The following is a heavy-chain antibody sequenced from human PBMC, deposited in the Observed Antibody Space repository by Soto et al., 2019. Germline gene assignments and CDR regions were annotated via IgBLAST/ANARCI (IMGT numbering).Heavy chain of an antibody. CDR1: GASVTSGGYP. J-gene: IGHJ5*02. Sequence: SETLSLTCTVSGASVTSGGYPWAWLRQPPGGGLEWIGYIYHVGSTYYNPSLKSRASIAINTSENQFSLKIYSVTAADTAIYYCAREGNWFDPWGPGTLVTVSS. D-gene: IGHD3-10*01. V-gene: IGHV4-30-2*01. CDR3: AREGNWFDP. CDR2: IYHVGST.